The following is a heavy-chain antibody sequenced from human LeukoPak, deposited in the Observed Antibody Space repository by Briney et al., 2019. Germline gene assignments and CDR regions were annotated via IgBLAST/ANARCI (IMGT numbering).Heavy chain of an antibody. Sequence: PGGSLRLSCAASGFTFSSYSMNWVRQAPGKGLEWVSSISSSSSYIYYADSVKGRFTISRDNAKNSLYLQMNSLRAEDTAVYYCARDRDIVVVTAIPGDAFDIWGQGTMVTVSS. CDR3: ARDRDIVVVTAIPGDAFDI. J-gene: IGHJ3*02. CDR1: GFTFSSYS. D-gene: IGHD2-21*02. V-gene: IGHV3-21*01. CDR2: ISSSSSYI.